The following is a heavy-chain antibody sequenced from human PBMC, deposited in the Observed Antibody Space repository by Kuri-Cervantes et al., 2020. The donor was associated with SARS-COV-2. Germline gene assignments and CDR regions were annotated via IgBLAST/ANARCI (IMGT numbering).Heavy chain of an antibody. J-gene: IGHJ4*02. CDR3: ARDLWGGDY. CDR2: IYYSGTT. CDR1: GGSLTNYY. V-gene: IGHV4-59*12. D-gene: IGHD2-21*01. Sequence: SETLSLTCTVSGGSLTNYYWTWIRQTPGKGLEWIGYIYYSGTTESNPSLKSRVTMSVDASKNQFSLRLNSVTAADTAIYYCARDLWGGDYWGQGILVTRLL.